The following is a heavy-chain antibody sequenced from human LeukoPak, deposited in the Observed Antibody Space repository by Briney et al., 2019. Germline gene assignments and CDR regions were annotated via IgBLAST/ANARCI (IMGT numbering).Heavy chain of an antibody. V-gene: IGHV3-48*03. CDR2: ISNFGSTI. CDR1: GFTFSSYE. Sequence: GGSVRLSCAASGFTFSSYEMNWVRQAPGKGLEWVSYISNFGSTIYYADSVNGRFTISRDNAKKSLYLQMSSLRAEDTAVHYCARGEMSAMLDYWGQGTLVTVSS. J-gene: IGHJ4*02. D-gene: IGHD2-2*01. CDR3: ARGEMSAMLDY.